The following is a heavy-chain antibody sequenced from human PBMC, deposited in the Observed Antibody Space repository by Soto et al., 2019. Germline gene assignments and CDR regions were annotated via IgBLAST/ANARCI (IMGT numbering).Heavy chain of an antibody. J-gene: IGHJ3*02. CDR3: AAAGGIAVAGLAFDI. CDR1: GFTFTSSA. CDR2: IVVGSGNT. D-gene: IGHD6-19*01. Sequence: QMQLVQSGPEVKKPGTSVKVSCKASGFTFTSSAVQWVRQARGQRLEWIGWIVVGSGNTNYAQKFQERVTITRDMSTSTAYVELSSLRSEDTAVYYCAAAGGIAVAGLAFDIWGQGTMVTVSS. V-gene: IGHV1-58*01.